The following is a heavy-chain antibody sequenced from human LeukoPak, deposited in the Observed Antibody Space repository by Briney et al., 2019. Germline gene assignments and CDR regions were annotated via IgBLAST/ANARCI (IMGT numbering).Heavy chain of an antibody. CDR1: GGSISSYY. V-gene: IGHV4-59*01. D-gene: IGHD6-19*01. Sequence: SETLSLTCTVSGGSISSYYWSWIRQPPGKGLEWIGYIYYSGSTNYNPSLKSRVTISVDTSKNQFSLKLSSVTAADTAVYYCARENSSGWYDGAFDIWGQGTMVTVSS. CDR3: ARENSSGWYDGAFDI. CDR2: IYYSGST. J-gene: IGHJ3*02.